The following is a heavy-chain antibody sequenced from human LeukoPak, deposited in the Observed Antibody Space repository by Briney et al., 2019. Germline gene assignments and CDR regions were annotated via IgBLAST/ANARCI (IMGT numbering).Heavy chain of an antibody. CDR2: ISAYNGNT. D-gene: IGHD4-23*01. CDR1: GYTFTSYG. CDR3: ARGPTTVVRYQYYGMDV. J-gene: IGHJ6*02. V-gene: IGHV1-18*01. Sequence: GASVKVSCKASGYTFTSYGISWVRQAPGQGLEWMGWISAYNGNTNYAQKLQGRVTMTTDTSTSTAYMELRSLRSDDTAVYYCARGPTTVVRYQYYGMDVWGQGTTVTVSS.